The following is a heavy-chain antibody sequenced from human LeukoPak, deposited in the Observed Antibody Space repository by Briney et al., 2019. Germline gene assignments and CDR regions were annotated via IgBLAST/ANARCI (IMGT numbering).Heavy chain of an antibody. CDR1: GGSFSEYY. CDR3: ARGWNYYYYYMDV. V-gene: IGHV4-34*01. CDR2: ISPSGLT. D-gene: IGHD1-1*01. Sequence: PSETLSLTCAVHGGSFSEYYWSWIRQPPGKGLEWIGEISPSGLTNYNPSLKSRVTISVDTSKNQFSLKLSSVTAADTAVYYCARGWNYYYYYMDVWGKGTTVTVSS. J-gene: IGHJ6*03.